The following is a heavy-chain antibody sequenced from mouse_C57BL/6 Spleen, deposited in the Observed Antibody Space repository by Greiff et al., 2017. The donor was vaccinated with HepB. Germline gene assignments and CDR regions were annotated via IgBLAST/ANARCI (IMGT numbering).Heavy chain of an antibody. V-gene: IGHV5-17*01. Sequence: EVMLVESGGGLVKPGGSLKLSCAASGFTFSDYGMHWVRQAPEKGLEWVAYISSGSSTIYYADTVKGRFTISRDNAKNTLFLQMTSLSSEDTAMYYCARPRDYDWFAYWGQGTLVTVSA. CDR2: ISSGSSTI. CDR3: ARPRDYDWFAY. D-gene: IGHD2-4*01. CDR1: GFTFSDYG. J-gene: IGHJ3*01.